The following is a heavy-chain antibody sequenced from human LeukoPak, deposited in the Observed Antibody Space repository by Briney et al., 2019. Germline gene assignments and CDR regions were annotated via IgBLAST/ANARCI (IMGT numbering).Heavy chain of an antibody. Sequence: SGTLSLTCAVSGGSISTSNWWSWVRQPPGKGLEWIGEIYHSGSTNYNPSLKSRVTISVDTSKNQFSLKLSSVTAADTAVYYCARLYPRPKLIFDYWGQGTLATVSS. CDR3: ARLYPRPKLIFDY. J-gene: IGHJ4*02. D-gene: IGHD3-16*01. CDR1: GGSISTSNW. V-gene: IGHV4-4*02. CDR2: IYHSGST.